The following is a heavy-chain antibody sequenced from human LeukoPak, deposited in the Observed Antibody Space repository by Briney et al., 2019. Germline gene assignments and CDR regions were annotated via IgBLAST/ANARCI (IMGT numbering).Heavy chain of an antibody. CDR2: IKSKTDGGTT. CDR3: TAYSALDY. D-gene: IGHD4-11*01. J-gene: IGHJ4*02. Sequence: GGSLRLSCAASGFNFIDYSMNWVRQAPGKGLEWVGRIKSKTDGGTTDYAAPVKGRFTISRDDSKNTLYLQMNSLKTEDTAVYYCTAYSALDYWGQGTLVTVSS. CDR1: GFNFIDYS. V-gene: IGHV3-15*01.